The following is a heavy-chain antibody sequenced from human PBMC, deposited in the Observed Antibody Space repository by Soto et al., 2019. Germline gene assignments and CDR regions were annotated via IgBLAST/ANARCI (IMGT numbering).Heavy chain of an antibody. CDR3: AKVLTTIVAATFDI. CDR1: GFTFSSYG. V-gene: IGHV3-30*18. J-gene: IGHJ3*02. D-gene: IGHD1-26*01. CDR2: ISYDGSNK. Sequence: GGSLRLSCAASGFTFSSYGMHWVRQAPGKGMEWVAVISYDGSNKYYADSGKGRLTISRDNSKNTLYLQMNSRRAEDTDVYFSAKVLTTIVAATFDICVQGTMVTLSS.